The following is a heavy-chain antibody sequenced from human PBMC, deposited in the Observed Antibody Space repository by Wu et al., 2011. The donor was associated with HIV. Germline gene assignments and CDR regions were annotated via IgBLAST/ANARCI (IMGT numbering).Heavy chain of an antibody. D-gene: IGHD6-25*01. V-gene: IGHV1-69*06. Sequence: QVQLVQSGAELKKPGASVKVSCKASGYTFTGYYMHWVRQAPGQGLEWMGGIIPIFGTANYAQKFQGRVTITTDKSTTTAYMELSSLRSEDTAVYYCARAYSSAAGQFDYWGQGTLVTVSS. CDR3: ARAYSSAAGQFDY. CDR2: IIPIFGTA. CDR1: GYTFTGYY. J-gene: IGHJ4*02.